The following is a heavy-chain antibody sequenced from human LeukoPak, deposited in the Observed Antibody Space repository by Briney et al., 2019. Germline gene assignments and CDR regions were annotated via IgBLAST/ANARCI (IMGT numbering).Heavy chain of an antibody. CDR2: IKYSGST. Sequence: TLSLTCAVYGGSFSGYYWSWIRQHPGKGLEWIGYIKYSGSTYYNPSLKSRVTISVDTSKNQFSLKLSSVTAADTAVFYCGGGCSFFGSGSSDYWGQGTLVTVSS. CDR3: GGGCSFFGSGSSDY. CDR1: GGSFSGYY. J-gene: IGHJ4*02. V-gene: IGHV4-34*09. D-gene: IGHD3-10*01.